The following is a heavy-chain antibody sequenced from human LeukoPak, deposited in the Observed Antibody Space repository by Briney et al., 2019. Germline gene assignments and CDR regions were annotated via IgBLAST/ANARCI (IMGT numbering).Heavy chain of an antibody. J-gene: IGHJ4*02. V-gene: IGHV4-59*01. Sequence: SETLSLTCTVSGSISGSYWSWIRQPPGKGLEWIAYMYNSGSTNYNPSLKSRVTISIDTSKNQFSLKLSSLTAADTAIYYCAKGIESYGDYGYWGQGILVTVSS. D-gene: IGHD4-17*01. CDR2: MYNSGST. CDR3: AKGIESYGDYGY. CDR1: GSISGSY.